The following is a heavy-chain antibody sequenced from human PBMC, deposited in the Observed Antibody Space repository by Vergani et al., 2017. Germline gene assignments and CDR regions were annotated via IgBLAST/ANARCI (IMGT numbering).Heavy chain of an antibody. CDR1: GFTFSSYW. D-gene: IGHD6-13*01. Sequence: EVQLVESGGGLVQPGGSLRLSCAASGFTFSSYWMSWVRQAPGKGLEWVANIKQDGSEKYYVDSVKGRFTISRDNAKNSLYLQMNSLRAEDTAVYYCAGGYSSSWPHYYYYGMDVWGQGTTVTVSS. J-gene: IGHJ6*02. CDR2: IKQDGSEK. V-gene: IGHV3-7*01. CDR3: AGGYSSSWPHYYYYGMDV.